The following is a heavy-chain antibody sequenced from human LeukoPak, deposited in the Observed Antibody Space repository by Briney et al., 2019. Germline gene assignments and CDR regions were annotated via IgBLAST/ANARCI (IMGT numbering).Heavy chain of an antibody. Sequence: ASVKVSCKASGYTFTDYYMHWVRQAPGQGFEWMGWINPNDGDTNYAQRFQGRVTMTRDTSISTAHMEVSRLRSDDTAVYYCVRANFLYCSSTTCLFDYWGQGTLVTVSS. CDR2: INPNDGDT. V-gene: IGHV1-2*02. J-gene: IGHJ4*02. D-gene: IGHD2-2*01. CDR3: VRANFLYCSSTTCLFDY. CDR1: GYTFTDYY.